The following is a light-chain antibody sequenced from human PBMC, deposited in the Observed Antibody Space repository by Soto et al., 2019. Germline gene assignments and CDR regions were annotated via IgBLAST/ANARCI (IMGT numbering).Light chain of an antibody. Sequence: QSVLTQPASVSGSPGQSITISCTGTSSDVGGYNYVSWYQHHPGKAPKLMIYEVSNRPSGVSNRFSGSKSGNTASLTISGLQAEDEADYYCSSYTSCSTPYVFGTGTKVTVL. V-gene: IGLV2-14*01. CDR1: SSDVGGYNY. J-gene: IGLJ1*01. CDR3: SSYTSCSTPYV. CDR2: EVS.